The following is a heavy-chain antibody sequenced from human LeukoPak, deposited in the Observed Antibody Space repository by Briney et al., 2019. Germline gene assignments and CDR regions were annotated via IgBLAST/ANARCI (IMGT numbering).Heavy chain of an antibody. CDR1: GFTFSSYS. V-gene: IGHV3-48*02. J-gene: IGHJ4*02. CDR3: ASSGSYRFDN. Sequence: GGSLRLSCAAFGFTFSSYSMNWVRQAPGKGLEWVSHITASGTAMFYADSVKGRFTISRDNAKSSLYLQMNSLRDEDTAVYYCASSGSYRFDNWGQGTLVTVSS. CDR2: ITASGTAM. D-gene: IGHD1-26*01.